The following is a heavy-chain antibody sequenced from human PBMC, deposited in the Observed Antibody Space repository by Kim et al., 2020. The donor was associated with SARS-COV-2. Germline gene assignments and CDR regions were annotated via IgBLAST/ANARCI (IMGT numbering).Heavy chain of an antibody. CDR1: SFSFNNYD. J-gene: IGHJ6*03. V-gene: IGHV3-48*03. CDR2: ISSSGDTI. D-gene: IGHD2-15*01. CDR3: AGGSYSNYYWSHLDA. Sequence: GGSLRLSCTPSSFSFNNYDMSWVRQAPGKGLEWVSYISSSGDTINYGDSVKGRCTISRDNARNSLYLQLTSRGAEDTAVYYCAGGSYSNYYWSHLDAWG.